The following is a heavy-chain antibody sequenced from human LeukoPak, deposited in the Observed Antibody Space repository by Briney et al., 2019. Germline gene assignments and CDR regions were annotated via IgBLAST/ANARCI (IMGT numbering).Heavy chain of an antibody. Sequence: GGSLRLSCAASGFTFSSYAMSWVRQAPGKGLEWVSSISSSSSYIYYAESVKGRFTVSRDNAKNSLYLQMNSLRAEDTAVYYCARDLKVGATLDYWGQGTLVTVSS. V-gene: IGHV3-21*01. D-gene: IGHD1-26*01. CDR3: ARDLKVGATLDY. CDR2: ISSSSSYI. J-gene: IGHJ4*02. CDR1: GFTFSSYA.